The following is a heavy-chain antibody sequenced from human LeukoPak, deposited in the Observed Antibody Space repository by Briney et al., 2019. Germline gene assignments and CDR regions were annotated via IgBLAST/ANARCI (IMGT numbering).Heavy chain of an antibody. V-gene: IGHV4-4*02. CDR2: IYHSGSP. D-gene: IGHD3-16*02. J-gene: IGHJ4*02. Sequence: SGTLSLTCAVSGGSISSRNWWSWVRQPPGKGLEWIGEIYHSGSPNYNPSLKSRVTISVDKSKNQFSLKLSSVTAADTAVYYCARLFIGELSAFDYWGQGTLVTVSS. CDR3: ARLFIGELSAFDY. CDR1: GGSISSRNW.